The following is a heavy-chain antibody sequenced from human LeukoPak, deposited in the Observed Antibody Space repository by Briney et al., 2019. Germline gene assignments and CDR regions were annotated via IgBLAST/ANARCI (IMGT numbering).Heavy chain of an antibody. CDR1: GYSFINHW. CDR3: ARDKSGSASGSGRYDY. V-gene: IGHV5-51*01. D-gene: IGHD1-26*01. J-gene: IGHJ4*02. CDR2: IYPGDSDT. Sequence: GESLKISCKGSGYSFINHWIGWVRQMPGTGLEWMGSIYPGDSDTRYSPSFQGQVTISVDKSISTAYLQWSSLKASDTAMYYCARDKSGSASGSGRYDYWGQGTLVTVSS.